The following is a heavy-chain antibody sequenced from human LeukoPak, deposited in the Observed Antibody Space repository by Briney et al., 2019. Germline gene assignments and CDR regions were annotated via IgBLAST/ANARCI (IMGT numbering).Heavy chain of an antibody. CDR2: IYYSGST. D-gene: IGHD2-2*01. CDR3: ARSDCSSTSCYAFDI. J-gene: IGHJ3*02. CDR1: GGSFSSSSYS. Sequence: SETLSLICTVSGGSFSSSSYSWGWIRQPPGKGLEWIGSIYYSGSTYYNPSLKSRVTISVDTSKNQFSLKLSSVTAADTAVYYCARSDCSSTSCYAFDIWGQGTMVTVSS. V-gene: IGHV4-39*01.